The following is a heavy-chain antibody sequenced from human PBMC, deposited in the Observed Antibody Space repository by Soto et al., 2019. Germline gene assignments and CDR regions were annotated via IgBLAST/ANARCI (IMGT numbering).Heavy chain of an antibody. CDR1: GGPVCNYY. CDR3: ARLAPHYGIRDYNYHFLDF. J-gene: IGHJ6*02. CDR2: INYSGST. D-gene: IGHD3-9*01. V-gene: IGHV4-59*02. Sequence: SETLSLPCTVFGGPVCNYYWTWIRPPPGKGVEGISYINYSGSTDHSPSLKRRVTISLGTSKNQFSLRWISVTAADAAVYYCARLAPHYGIRDYNYHFLDFWGQGTTVTISS.